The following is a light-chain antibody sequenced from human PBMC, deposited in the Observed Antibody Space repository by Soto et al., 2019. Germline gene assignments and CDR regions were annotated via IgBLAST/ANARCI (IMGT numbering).Light chain of an antibody. CDR3: QQRSNFIT. Sequence: IVLIQSPATLSVYPGERATLSCRASQSISNYLAWYQQKPGQTPLLLIYGAFTTATGIPARFSGSGSGADFTLTISSLEPEDFAVYYCQQRSNFITFGQGTLLEVK. V-gene: IGKV3-11*01. J-gene: IGKJ5*01. CDR2: GAF. CDR1: QSISNY.